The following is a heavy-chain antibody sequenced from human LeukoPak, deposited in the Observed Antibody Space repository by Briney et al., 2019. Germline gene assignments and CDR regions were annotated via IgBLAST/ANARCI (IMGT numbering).Heavy chain of an antibody. J-gene: IGHJ3*02. CDR1: GYTFTGYY. CDR3: ASKDSGSSHLPDDAFDI. D-gene: IGHD1-26*01. CDR2: INPNSGGT. V-gene: IGHV1-2*02. Sequence: GASVKVSCKASGYTFTGYYMHWVRQAPGQGLEWMGWINPNSGGTNYAQKFQGRVTMTRDRSISTAYMELSRLRSDDTAVYYCASKDSGSSHLPDDAFDIWGQGTMVTVSS.